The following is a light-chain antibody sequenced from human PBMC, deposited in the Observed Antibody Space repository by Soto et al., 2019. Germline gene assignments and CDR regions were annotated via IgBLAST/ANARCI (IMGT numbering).Light chain of an antibody. J-gene: IGLJ3*02. V-gene: IGLV2-14*01. CDR1: SGDVGGYNY. CDR3: SSYRGGNTWV. Sequence: QSALTQPASVSGSPGQSIAISCTGTSGDVGGYNYVSWYQHHPGKAPKLMIYEVTNRPSGISSRFSGSKSGNTASLTISGLQAEDEADYYCSSYRGGNTWVFGGGTKPPS. CDR2: EVT.